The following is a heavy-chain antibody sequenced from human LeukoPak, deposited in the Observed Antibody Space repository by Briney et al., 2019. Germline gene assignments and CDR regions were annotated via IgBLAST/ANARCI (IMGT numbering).Heavy chain of an antibody. CDR2: ISGSGGST. D-gene: IGHD6-13*01. CDR1: GFTFNNYA. CDR3: AKDRAAPATPYNWFDP. J-gene: IGHJ5*02. V-gene: IGHV3-23*01. Sequence: GGSLRLSCAASGFTFNNYAMSWVRQAPAKGLEWVSTISGSGGSTYYVDSVKGRFTISRDNSRTTLYLQMNSLRAEDTAVYYCAKDRAAPATPYNWFDPWGQGTLVTVSS.